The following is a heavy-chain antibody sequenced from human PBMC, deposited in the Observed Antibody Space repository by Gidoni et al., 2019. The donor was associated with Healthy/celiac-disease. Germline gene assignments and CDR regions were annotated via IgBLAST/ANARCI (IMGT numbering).Heavy chain of an antibody. CDR3: ARDLASAGGEGRPEGSDY. CDR2: LNPNSGGT. V-gene: IGHV1-2*06. D-gene: IGHD3-10*01. Sequence: QVQLVQSGAEAKKPGASVKVSCKAAGYTFTGSYMPWVRQAPGQVLEWMGRLNPNSGGTNYAQKFQGRVTMTRDTSISTAYMELSRLRSDDTAVYYFARDLASAGGEGRPEGSDYWGQGTLVTVSS. CDR1: GYTFTGSY. J-gene: IGHJ4*02.